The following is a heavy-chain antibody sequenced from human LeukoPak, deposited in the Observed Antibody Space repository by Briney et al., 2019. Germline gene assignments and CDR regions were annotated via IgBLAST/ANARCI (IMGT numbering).Heavy chain of an antibody. D-gene: IGHD3-10*01. CDR3: ARAPMVRGVIIIWFDP. CDR1: GYTFTSYG. V-gene: IGHV1-18*01. CDR2: ISAYNGNT. J-gene: IGHJ5*02. Sequence: GASVKVSCKASGYTFTSYGISWVRQATGQGHEWMGWISAYNGNTNYAQKLQGRVTMTTDTSTSTAYMELRSLRSDDTAVYYCARAPMVRGVIIIWFDPWGQGTLVTVSS.